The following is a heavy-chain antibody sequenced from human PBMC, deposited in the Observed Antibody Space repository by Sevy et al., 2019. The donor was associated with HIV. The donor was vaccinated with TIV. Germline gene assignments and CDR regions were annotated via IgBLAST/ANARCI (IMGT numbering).Heavy chain of an antibody. V-gene: IGHV3-11*01. CDR1: GFTFSDYY. Sequence: GGSLRLSCAASGFTFSDYYMSWIRQAPGKGLEWVSYISSSGSTIYYADSVKGRFTISRDNAKNSLYLQMNSLRAEDTAVYYCARAQPEGYCSSTSCYIMDVWGKGTTVTVSS. J-gene: IGHJ6*03. D-gene: IGHD2-2*02. CDR3: ARAQPEGYCSSTSCYIMDV. CDR2: ISSSGSTI.